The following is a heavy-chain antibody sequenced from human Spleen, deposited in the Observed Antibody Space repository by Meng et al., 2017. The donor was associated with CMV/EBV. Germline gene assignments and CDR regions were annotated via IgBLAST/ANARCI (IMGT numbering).Heavy chain of an antibody. V-gene: IGHV3-74*01. CDR2: INTDESIT. CDR1: GFTFSSYW. CDR3: AKRIGGSHNYFDY. J-gene: IGHJ4*02. D-gene: IGHD1-26*01. Sequence: EVQLVGSGGGLVQPGGSLRLSCAASGFTFSSYWMHWVRQAPGKGLVWVSRINTDESITNYADSVKGRFSISRDNAKNTVYLQMNSLRAEDTAVYYCAKRIGGSHNYFDYWGQGTLVTVSS.